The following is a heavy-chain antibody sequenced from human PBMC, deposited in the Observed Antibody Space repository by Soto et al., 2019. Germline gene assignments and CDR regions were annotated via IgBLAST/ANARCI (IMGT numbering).Heavy chain of an antibody. CDR3: ARGDCSSTSCYFGVGFDP. Sequence: SETLSLTCTVSGGSISSSSYYWGWIRQPPGKGLEWIGSIYYSGSTYYNPSLKSRVTISVDTSKNQFSLKLSSVTAADQAVYYCARGDCSSTSCYFGVGFDPWGQGTLVTVSS. J-gene: IGHJ5*02. D-gene: IGHD2-2*01. CDR2: IYYSGST. CDR1: GGSISSSSYY. V-gene: IGHV4-39*01.